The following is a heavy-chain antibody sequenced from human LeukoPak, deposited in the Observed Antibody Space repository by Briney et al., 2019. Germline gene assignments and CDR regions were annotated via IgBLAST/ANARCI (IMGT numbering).Heavy chain of an antibody. CDR2: VIRDGSFT. V-gene: IGHV3-74*01. CDR3: VRDGDDFNFDY. D-gene: IGHD5-24*01. Sequence: GGSLRLSCAASGFTFRSYWMHLVRQAPGKGLEWVSRVIRDGSFTNYADSVKGQFTNTRDNAKNTLYLQMSSLRAEDTAVYCCVRDGDDFNFDYWGQGSLVTVSS. J-gene: IGHJ4*02. CDR1: GFTFRSYW.